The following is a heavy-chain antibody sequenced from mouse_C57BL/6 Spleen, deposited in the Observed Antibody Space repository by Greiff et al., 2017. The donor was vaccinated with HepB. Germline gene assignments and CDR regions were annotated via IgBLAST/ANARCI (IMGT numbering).Heavy chain of an antibody. CDR3: ARGGSSYDAMDY. V-gene: IGHV1-53*01. Sequence: QVHVKQPGTELVKPGASVKLSCKASGYTFTSYWMHWVKQRPGQGLEWIGNINPSNGGTNYNEKFKSKATLTVDKSSSTAYMQLSSLTSEDSAVYYCARGGSSYDAMDYWGQGTSVTVSS. J-gene: IGHJ4*01. CDR1: GYTFTSYW. D-gene: IGHD1-1*01. CDR2: INPSNGGT.